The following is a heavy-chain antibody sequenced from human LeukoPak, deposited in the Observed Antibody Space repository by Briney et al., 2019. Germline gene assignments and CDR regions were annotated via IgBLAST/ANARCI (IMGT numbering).Heavy chain of an antibody. CDR3: ARDLDSSGYYYLDY. CDR1: GGSISSYY. CDR2: IYTSGST. Sequence: SETLSLTCTVSGGSISSYYWSWIRQPAGKGLEWIGRIYTSGSTNYNPSLKSRVTMSVDTSKNQFSLKLSSVTAADTAVYYCARDLDSSGYYYLDYWGQGTLVTVSS. J-gene: IGHJ4*02. V-gene: IGHV4-4*07. D-gene: IGHD3-22*01.